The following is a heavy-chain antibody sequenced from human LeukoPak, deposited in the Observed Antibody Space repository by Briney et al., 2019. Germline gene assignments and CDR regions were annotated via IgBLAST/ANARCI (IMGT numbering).Heavy chain of an antibody. J-gene: IGHJ3*02. CDR2: IYYSGST. V-gene: IGHV4-59*01. CDR3: ARDLRGLAFDI. Sequence: PSETLSLTCTVSGGSISSYYWSWIRQPPGKGLEWIGYIYYSGSTNYNPSLKSRVTISVDTSKNQFSLKLSSVTAADTAVYYCARDLRGLAFDIWGQGTMATVSS. D-gene: IGHD3-22*01. CDR1: GGSISSYY.